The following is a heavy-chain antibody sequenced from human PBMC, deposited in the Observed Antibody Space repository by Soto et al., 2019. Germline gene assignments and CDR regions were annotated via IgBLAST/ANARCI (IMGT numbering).Heavy chain of an antibody. CDR3: ARDRRSVQLWLSSGYYYGMDV. CDR2: ISSSSSYT. D-gene: IGHD5-18*01. CDR1: GFTFSDYY. J-gene: IGHJ6*02. Sequence: GGSLRLSCAASGFTFSDYYMSWIRQAPGKGLEWVSYISSSSSYTNYADSVKGRFTISRDNAKNSLYLQMNSLIAEDTAVYYCARDRRSVQLWLSSGYYYGMDVWGQGTTVTVSS. V-gene: IGHV3-11*06.